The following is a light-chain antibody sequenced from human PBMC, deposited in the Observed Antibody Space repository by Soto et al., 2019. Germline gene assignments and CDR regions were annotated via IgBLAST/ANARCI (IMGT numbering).Light chain of an antibody. CDR2: GAS. CDR3: QHYGSSPYT. V-gene: IGKV3-20*01. J-gene: IGKJ2*01. CDR1: PSVSSGY. Sequence: EIVLTQSPGTLSLSPGERVTLSCRASPSVSSGYLAWYQQKPGQAHRLLFYGASRRATGIPDRFSGGRSGTDFTLTVSRLEPEDVAVYFCQHYGSSPYTFGQGTKLEI.